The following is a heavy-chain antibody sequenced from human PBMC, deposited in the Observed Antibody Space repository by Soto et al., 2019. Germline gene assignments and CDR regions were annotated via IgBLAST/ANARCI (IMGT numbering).Heavy chain of an antibody. CDR2: IYYSGST. J-gene: IGHJ6*03. CDR3: AREVVDYPSLVDYYMDV. D-gene: IGHD3-22*01. Sequence: SETLSLTCTVSGGSISSGGYYWSWIRQHPGKGLEWIGYIYYSGSTYYNPSLKSRVTISVDTSKNQFSLKLSSVTAADTAVYYCAREVVDYPSLVDYYMDVWGKGTTVTVSS. CDR1: GGSISSGGYY. V-gene: IGHV4-31*03.